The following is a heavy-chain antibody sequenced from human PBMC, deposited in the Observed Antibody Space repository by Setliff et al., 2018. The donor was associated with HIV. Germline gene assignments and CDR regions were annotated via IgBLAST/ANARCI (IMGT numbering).Heavy chain of an antibody. V-gene: IGHV3-7*01. CDR2: IKQDGSEK. CDR1: GGSISSDDYY. CDR3: ARDSSSWSWAEYFQF. Sequence: ETLSLTCTVSGGSISSDDYYWNWIRQAPGKGLEWVANIKQDGSEKYYVDSVKGRFTISRDNAKNSLSLQMNSLRAEDTAVYYCARDSSSWSWAEYFQFWGQGTPVTVSS. J-gene: IGHJ1*01. D-gene: IGHD6-13*01.